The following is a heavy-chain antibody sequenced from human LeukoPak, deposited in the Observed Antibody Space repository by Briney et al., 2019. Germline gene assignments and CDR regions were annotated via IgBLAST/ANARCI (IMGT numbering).Heavy chain of an antibody. CDR1: GGSISSYY. D-gene: IGHD3-3*01. J-gene: IGHJ5*02. CDR3: AREPYGFNWFDP. V-gene: IGHV4-59*01. CDR2: IYYSGST. Sequence: SETLSLTCTVSGGSISSYYWSWIRQPPGKGLEWIGYIYYSGSTNYNPSLKSRVTISVDTSKNQFSLELSSVTAADTAVYYCAREPYGFNWFDPWGQGTLVTVSS.